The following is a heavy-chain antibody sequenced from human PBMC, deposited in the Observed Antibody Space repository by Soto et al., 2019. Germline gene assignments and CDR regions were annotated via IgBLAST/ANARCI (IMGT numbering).Heavy chain of an antibody. V-gene: IGHV3-33*01. CDR3: ARDHRDYDFWSGYRGGYYGMDF. CDR2: IWYDGSNK. CDR1: GFTFSSYG. D-gene: IGHD3-3*01. J-gene: IGHJ6*02. Sequence: GGSLRLSCAASGFTFSSYGMHWVRQAPGKGLEWVAVIWYDGSNKYYADSVKGRFTISRDNSKNTLYLQMNSLRAEDTAVYYCARDHRDYDFWSGYRGGYYGMDFWGQGSTVTGAS.